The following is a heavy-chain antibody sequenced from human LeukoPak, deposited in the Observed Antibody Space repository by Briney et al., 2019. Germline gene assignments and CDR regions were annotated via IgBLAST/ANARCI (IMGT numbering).Heavy chain of an antibody. CDR2: IYYSGST. CDR3: ASSIAAAGSRSAWFDP. Sequence: SETLFLTCTVSGGSISSGDYYWSWIRQPPGKGLEWIGYIYYSGSTYYNPSLKSRVTISVDTSKNQFSLKLSSVTAADTAVYYCASSIAAAGSRSAWFDPWGQGTLVPVSS. V-gene: IGHV4-30-4*08. J-gene: IGHJ5*02. D-gene: IGHD6-13*01. CDR1: GGSISSGDYY.